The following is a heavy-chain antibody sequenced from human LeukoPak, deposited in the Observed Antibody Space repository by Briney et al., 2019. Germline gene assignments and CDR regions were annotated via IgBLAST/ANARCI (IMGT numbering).Heavy chain of an antibody. CDR1: GGSFSGYY. CDR2: ISHSGST. Sequence: PSETLSLTCAVYGGSFSGYYWSWIRQPPGKGLEWIGEISHSGSTNYNPSLKSRVTISVDTSKNQFSLKLSSVTAADTAVYYCAGKRYYYDSSGYLFDYWGQGTLVTVSS. V-gene: IGHV4-34*01. CDR3: AGKRYYYDSSGYLFDY. J-gene: IGHJ4*02. D-gene: IGHD3-22*01.